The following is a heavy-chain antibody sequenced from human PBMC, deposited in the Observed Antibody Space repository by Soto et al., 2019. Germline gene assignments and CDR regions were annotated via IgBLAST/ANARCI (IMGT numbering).Heavy chain of an antibody. V-gene: IGHV1-18*04. Sequence: GASVKVSCKASGYTFTSYGISWVRQAPGQGLEWMGWISAYNDNTNYAQKLQGRVTMTTDTSTSTAYMELRSLRSDDTAVYYCARDLEAVAGTRLAFDIWGQGTMVTVSS. CDR2: ISAYNDNT. D-gene: IGHD6-19*01. J-gene: IGHJ3*02. CDR3: ARDLEAVAGTRLAFDI. CDR1: GYTFTSYG.